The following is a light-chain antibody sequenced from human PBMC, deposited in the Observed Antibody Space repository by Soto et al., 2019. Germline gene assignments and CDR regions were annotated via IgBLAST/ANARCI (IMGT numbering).Light chain of an antibody. Sequence: QSVLTQPPSASASLGASVTLTCTLSSGYSNYKVDWYQQRPGKGPRFVMRVGTGGIVGSKGDGIPDRFSVLGSGLNRYLTIKNIQEEDESDYHCGADHGSGRTIFGGGTKLTVL. CDR1: SGYSNYK. CDR2: VGTGGIVG. CDR3: GADHGSGRTI. J-gene: IGLJ2*01. V-gene: IGLV9-49*01.